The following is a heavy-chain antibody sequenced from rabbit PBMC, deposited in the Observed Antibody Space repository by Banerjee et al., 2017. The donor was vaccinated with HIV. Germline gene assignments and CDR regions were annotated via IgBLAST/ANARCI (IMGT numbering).Heavy chain of an antibody. CDR1: GFTLINYW. CDR2: IGTGTDDT. J-gene: IGHJ4*01. D-gene: IGHD4-1*01. V-gene: IGHV1S45*01. Sequence: QEQLVESGGGLVQPEGSLTLTCKASGFTLINYWICWVRQAPGKGLEWVACIGTGTDDTYLANWAKGRFTISKTSSTTVTLQMTSLTAADTATYFCARDLAGVIGWNFNLWGPGTLVTV. CDR3: ARDLAGVIGWNFNL.